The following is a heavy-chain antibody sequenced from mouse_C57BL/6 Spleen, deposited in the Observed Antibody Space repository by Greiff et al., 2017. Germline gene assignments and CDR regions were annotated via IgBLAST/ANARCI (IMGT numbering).Heavy chain of an antibody. CDR1: GYTFTSYT. D-gene: IGHD1-1*01. Sequence: VQLVESGAELARPGASVKMSCKASGYTFTSYTMHWVKQRPGQGLEWIGYLNPSSGYTKYNQKFKDKATLTADKSSSPAYMQLSSLTSEDSAFYYCARCGVLRSYWYFDVWGTGTTVTVSS. CDR3: ARCGVLRSYWYFDV. V-gene: IGHV1-4*01. CDR2: LNPSSGYT. J-gene: IGHJ1*03.